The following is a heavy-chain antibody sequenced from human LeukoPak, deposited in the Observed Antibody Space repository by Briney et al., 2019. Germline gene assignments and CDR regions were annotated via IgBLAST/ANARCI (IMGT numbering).Heavy chain of an antibody. V-gene: IGHV4-34*01. CDR1: GGSFSGYY. D-gene: IGHD6-25*01. CDR2: INHSGST. J-gene: IGHJ6*02. Sequence: PSETLSLTCAVYGGSFSGYYWSWIRQPPGKGLERIGEINHSGSTNYNPSLKSRVTISVDTSKNQFSLKLSSVTAADTAVYYCARGVSGYYYYGMDVWGQGTTVTVSS. CDR3: ARGVSGYYYYGMDV.